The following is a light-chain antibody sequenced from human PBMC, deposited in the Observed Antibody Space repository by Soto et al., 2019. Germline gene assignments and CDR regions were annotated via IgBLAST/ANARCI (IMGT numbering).Light chain of an antibody. CDR2: DAS. J-gene: IGKJ4*01. CDR3: QQYSFWPPLT. V-gene: IGKV3-15*01. CDR1: QSVNSN. Sequence: EIVMTQSPATLSVSPGERATLSCRASQSVNSNLAWYRQKPGQAPRLLISDASNRATGVPARFSGSGSGTEFPLTISSLQSEDSGIYYCQQYSFWPPLTFGGGTKVEIK.